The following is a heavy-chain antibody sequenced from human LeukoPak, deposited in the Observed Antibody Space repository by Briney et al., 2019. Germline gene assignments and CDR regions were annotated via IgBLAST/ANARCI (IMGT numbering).Heavy chain of an antibody. CDR1: GGSISSGSYY. D-gene: IGHD2-2*02. V-gene: IGHV4-61*02. J-gene: IGHJ6*03. CDR2: IYTSGST. CDR3: ARDAGDPYQLLYGGRAYYYYYYMDV. Sequence: PSETLSLTCTVSGGSISSGSYYWSWIRQPAGKGLEWIGRIYTSGSTNYNPSLKSRVTISVDTSKNQFSLKLSSVTAADTAVYYCARDAGDPYQLLYGGRAYYYYYYMDVWGKGTTVTVSS.